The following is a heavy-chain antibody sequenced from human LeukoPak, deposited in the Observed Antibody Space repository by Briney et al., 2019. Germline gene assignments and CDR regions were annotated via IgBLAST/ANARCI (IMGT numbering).Heavy chain of an antibody. V-gene: IGHV4-39*01. D-gene: IGHD3-22*01. CDR3: ARHSSHYYDSSGYYDY. CDR1: GGSISGSTYY. J-gene: IGHJ4*02. CDR2: IFYSGTT. Sequence: SETLSLTCTVSGGSISGSTYYWAWIRQPPGNGLEWIGSIFYSGTTYYNPSLKSRVTISVDTSKNQFSLKLSSVTAADTAVYYCARHSSHYYDSSGYYDYWGQGTLVTVSS.